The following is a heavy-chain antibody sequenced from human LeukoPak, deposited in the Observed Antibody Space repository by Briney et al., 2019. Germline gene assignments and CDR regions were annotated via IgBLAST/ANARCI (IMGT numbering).Heavy chain of an antibody. V-gene: IGHV3-11*04. CDR2: ISSSDTTI. Sequence: PGGSLRLSCAGSGFTFSDYYMSWIRQAPGKGLEWVSYISSSDTTIYYADFVKGRFTISRDNAQNSLYLQMNTLRADDTAVYYCARADCSSTSCYELDYWGQGTLVTVSS. J-gene: IGHJ4*02. CDR1: GFTFSDYY. CDR3: ARADCSSTSCYELDY. D-gene: IGHD2-2*01.